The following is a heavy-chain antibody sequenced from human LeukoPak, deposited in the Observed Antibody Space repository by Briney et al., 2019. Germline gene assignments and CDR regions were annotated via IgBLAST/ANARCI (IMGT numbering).Heavy chain of an antibody. CDR2: IYYSGST. D-gene: IGHD4-23*01. CDR3: TRVDGGNSIDS. J-gene: IGHJ4*02. CDR1: GGSVSSGSYY. V-gene: IGHV4-61*01. Sequence: SETLSLTCTVSGGSVSSGSYYWSWIRQPPGKGLEWIGCIYYSGSTNYNPSLKSRITISVDTSKNQFSLKLSSVTAADTAVYYCTRVDGGNSIDSWGQGTLVTVSS.